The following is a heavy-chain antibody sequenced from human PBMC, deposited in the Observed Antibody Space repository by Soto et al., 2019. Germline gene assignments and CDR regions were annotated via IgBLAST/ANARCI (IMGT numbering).Heavy chain of an antibody. CDR2: INPSGGST. CDR1: GYTFTSYY. CDR3: ARDDYDILTGNHYYYGIDV. D-gene: IGHD3-9*01. Sequence: ASVKVSCKASGYTFTSYYMHWVRQAPGQGLEWMGIINPSGGSTSYAQKFQGRVTMTRDTSTSTVYMELSSLRSEDTAVYYCARDDYDILTGNHYYYGIDVWGQGTTVTVSS. J-gene: IGHJ6*02. V-gene: IGHV1-46*03.